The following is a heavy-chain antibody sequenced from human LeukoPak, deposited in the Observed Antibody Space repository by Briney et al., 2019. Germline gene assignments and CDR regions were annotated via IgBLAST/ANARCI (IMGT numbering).Heavy chain of an antibody. CDR3: ATSANHGWFDP. Sequence: PSETLSLTCAVYGGSFSGYYWSWIRQPPGKGLEWIGEINHSGSTNYNPSLKSRITMSVDKSSNQFSLKLSSVTAADTAVYYCATSANHGWFDPWGQGTLVTVSS. J-gene: IGHJ5*02. V-gene: IGHV4-34*10. CDR2: INHSGST. D-gene: IGHD1-14*01. CDR1: GGSFSGYY.